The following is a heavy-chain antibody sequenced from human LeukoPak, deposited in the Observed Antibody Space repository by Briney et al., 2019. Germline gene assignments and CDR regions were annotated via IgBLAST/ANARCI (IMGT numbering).Heavy chain of an antibody. CDR2: MNPNSGNT. V-gene: IGHV1-8*03. Sequence: ASVKVSCKASGYTFTSYDINWVRQATGQGLEWMGWMNPNSGNTSYAQKFQGRVTITRNTSISTAYMELSSLRSEDTAVYYCARGRYGSGNRVDYWGQGTLVTVSS. J-gene: IGHJ4*02. CDR1: GYTFTSYD. CDR3: ARGRYGSGNRVDY. D-gene: IGHD3-10*01.